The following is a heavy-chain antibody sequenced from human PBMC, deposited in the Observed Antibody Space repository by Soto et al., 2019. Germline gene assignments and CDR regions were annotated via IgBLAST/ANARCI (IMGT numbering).Heavy chain of an antibody. CDR2: MNPNSGNT. J-gene: IGHJ4*02. CDR3: ARVENPYIYSSGWYDY. Sequence: GASVKVSCKASGYTFTSYDINWVRQATGQGLEWMGWMNPNSGNTGYAQKFQGRVTMTRNTSISTAYMELSSLRSEDTAVYYCARVENPYIYSSGWYDYWGQGTLVTVSS. V-gene: IGHV1-8*01. D-gene: IGHD6-19*01. CDR1: GYTFTSYD.